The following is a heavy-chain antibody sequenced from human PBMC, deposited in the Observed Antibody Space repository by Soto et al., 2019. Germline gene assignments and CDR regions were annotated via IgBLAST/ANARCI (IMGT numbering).Heavy chain of an antibody. J-gene: IGHJ6*02. Sequence: SVKVSCKASGGTFSSYAISWVRQAPGQGLEWMGGIIPIFGTANYAQKFQGRVTITADESTSTAYMELSSLRSEDTAVYYCARGGNVDTAMVAYYYYGMDVWGQGTTVTVS. CDR3: ARGGNVDTAMVAYYYYGMDV. CDR2: IIPIFGTA. D-gene: IGHD5-18*01. V-gene: IGHV1-69*13. CDR1: GGTFSSYA.